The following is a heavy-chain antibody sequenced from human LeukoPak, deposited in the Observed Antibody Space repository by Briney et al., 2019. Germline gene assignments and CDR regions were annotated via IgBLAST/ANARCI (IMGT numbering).Heavy chain of an antibody. CDR1: GGSISSYY. Sequence: SETLSLTCTVSGGSISSYYWSWIRQPAGKGLEWIGRIYTSGSTNYNPSLKSRVTMSVDTSKNQFSLKLSSVTAADTAVYYCARGAKNRGYPLRVHWFDPWGQGTLVTVSS. CDR3: ARGAKNRGYPLRVHWFDP. CDR2: IYTSGST. J-gene: IGHJ5*02. V-gene: IGHV4-4*07. D-gene: IGHD3-16*02.